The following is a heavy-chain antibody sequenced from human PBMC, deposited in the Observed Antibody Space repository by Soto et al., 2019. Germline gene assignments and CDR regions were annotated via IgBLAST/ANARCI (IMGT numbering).Heavy chain of an antibody. CDR1: GYTFTSYG. CDR3: ARDGARGENYYYYGMDV. Sequence: QVPLVQSGAEVKKPGASVKVSCKASGYTFTSYGISWVRQAPGQGLEWMGGISAYNGNTNYAQKLQGRVTMTTDTSASTAYMELRSLRSDDTAVYYCARDGARGENYYYYGMDVWGQGTTVTVSS. J-gene: IGHJ6*02. CDR2: ISAYNGNT. V-gene: IGHV1-18*01. D-gene: IGHD3-16*01.